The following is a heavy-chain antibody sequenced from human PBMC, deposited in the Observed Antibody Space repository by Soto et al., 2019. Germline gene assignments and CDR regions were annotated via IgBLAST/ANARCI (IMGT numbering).Heavy chain of an antibody. V-gene: IGHV4-31*03. CDR3: ASPGYCSSTSCSDY. CDR1: GGSISSGGFY. J-gene: IGHJ4*02. Sequence: PSETLSLTCTVSGGSISSGGFYWNWIRQHPGKGLEWIGYISYSGNAYYNPSLKSRVTMSVDTSKNQFSLKLSSVTAADTAVYYCASPGYCSSTSCSDYWGQGTLVTVS. CDR2: ISYSGNA. D-gene: IGHD2-2*01.